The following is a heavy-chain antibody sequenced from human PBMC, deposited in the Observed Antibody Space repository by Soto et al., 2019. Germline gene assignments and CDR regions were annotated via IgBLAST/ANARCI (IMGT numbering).Heavy chain of an antibody. D-gene: IGHD6-13*01. V-gene: IGHV4-59*08. J-gene: IGHJ4*02. CDR2: IYYNGRT. Sequence: QVQLQESGPGLVKPSETLSLTCTVSGGSISSKYWSWIRQPPGKGLEWMGYIYYNGRTNYNPSSKSRVTISVDTSRNQFSLKLSSVTAADTAVYYCARLRWATIAEAGSFDYWGQGILVTVSS. CDR3: ARLRWATIAEAGSFDY. CDR1: GGSISSKY.